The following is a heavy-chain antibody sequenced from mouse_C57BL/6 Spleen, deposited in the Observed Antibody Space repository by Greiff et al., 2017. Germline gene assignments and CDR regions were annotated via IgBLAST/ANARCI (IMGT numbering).Heavy chain of an antibody. CDR2: INPSNGGT. J-gene: IGHJ1*03. D-gene: IGHD1-1*01. CDR3: ARETVVARGYFDV. Sequence: QVQLQQPGTELVKPGASVKLSCKASGSTFTSYWMHWVKQRPGQGLEWIGNINPSNGGTNYNEKFKSKATLTVDKSSSPAYMQLSSLTSEDSAVYYCARETVVARGYFDVWGTGTTVTVSS. V-gene: IGHV1-53*01. CDR1: GSTFTSYW.